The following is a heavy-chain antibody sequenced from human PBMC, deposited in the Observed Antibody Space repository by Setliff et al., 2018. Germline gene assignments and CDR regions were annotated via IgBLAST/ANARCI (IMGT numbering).Heavy chain of an antibody. CDR2: IYYSGST. CDR3: AREQKGGYYMDV. V-gene: IGHV4-30-4*08. Sequence: SETLSLTCTVSGGSISSGDYYWSWIRQPPGKGLEWIGYIYYSGSTYYNPSLKSRVTISVDTSKNQFSLRLSSVTAADTAVYYCAREQKGGYYMDVWAKGTTVTVSS. D-gene: IGHD3-16*01. CDR1: GGSISSGDYY. J-gene: IGHJ6*03.